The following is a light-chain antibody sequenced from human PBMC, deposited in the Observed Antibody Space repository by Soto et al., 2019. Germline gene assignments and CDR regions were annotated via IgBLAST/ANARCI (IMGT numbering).Light chain of an antibody. CDR2: LGS. V-gene: IGKV2-28*01. Sequence: DIVMTQSPLSLPVTPGEPASISCRSSQSLLHTNGYNYLDWYLQKPGQSPQLLIYLGSNRASGVPDRFSGSGSVIDFTLKIISVEAEDVVVYYCKHALQAPPYTCGQGAKLEIK. CDR1: QSLLHTNGYNY. CDR3: KHALQAPPYT. J-gene: IGKJ2*01.